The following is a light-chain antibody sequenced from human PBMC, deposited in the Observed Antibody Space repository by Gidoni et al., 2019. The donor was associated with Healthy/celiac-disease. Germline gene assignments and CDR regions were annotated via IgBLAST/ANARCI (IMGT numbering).Light chain of an antibody. CDR3: QRRSNWLT. J-gene: IGKJ4*01. Sequence: MVLTQSPATLSLSPGERATLSCRARQSVSSYLAWYQQKPGQAPRLLIYDASNRATGIPARFSGSGSGTYFTLTISSLAPEDFAVYYCQRRSNWLTFGGGTKVEIK. CDR2: DAS. CDR1: QSVSSY. V-gene: IGKV3-11*01.